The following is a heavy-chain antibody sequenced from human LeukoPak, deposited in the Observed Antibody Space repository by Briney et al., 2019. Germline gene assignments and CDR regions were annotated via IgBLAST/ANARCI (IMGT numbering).Heavy chain of an antibody. CDR2: IYSGGST. Sequence: GGSLRLSCAASGFTVSSNYMGWVRQAPGKGLEWVSIIYSGGSTYYADSVKGRFTISRDNSKNTLYLQMNSLRAEDTAVYYCARGGYNWNYAFDYWGQGTLVTVSS. CDR1: GFTVSSNY. J-gene: IGHJ4*02. V-gene: IGHV3-66*01. D-gene: IGHD1-1*01. CDR3: ARGGYNWNYAFDY.